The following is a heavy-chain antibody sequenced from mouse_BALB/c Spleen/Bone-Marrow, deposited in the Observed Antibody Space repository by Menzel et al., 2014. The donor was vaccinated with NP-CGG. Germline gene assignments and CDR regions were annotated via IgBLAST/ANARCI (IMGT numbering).Heavy chain of an antibody. D-gene: IGHD1-1*01. CDR1: GYSFTSYW. J-gene: IGHJ3*01. Sequence: QLVESGPQLVRPGASVKISCKASGYSFTSYWMHWVKQRPGQGLEWIGMIDPSDSETRLNQKFKVKATLTVDKSSRTAYMQLSSPTSEGSALYYCSYGSRAYWGQGTLVTVSA. CDR2: IDPSDSET. CDR3: SYGSRAY. V-gene: IGHV1-74*04.